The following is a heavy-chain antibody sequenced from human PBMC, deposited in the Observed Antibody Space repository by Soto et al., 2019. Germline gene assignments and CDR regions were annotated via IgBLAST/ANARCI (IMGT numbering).Heavy chain of an antibody. CDR3: AKDRLAGNFDY. CDR1: GFTFNNYA. Sequence: EVQLLDSWGGLVQPGGSLGLSCAASGFTFNNYAMNWVRQAPGMGLEWVATISNTGGGTYYADSVKGRFTISRDNSKNTLYLQMSSLRVEDTAVYYCAKDRLAGNFDYWGQGTQVTVSS. V-gene: IGHV3-23*01. J-gene: IGHJ4*02. CDR2: ISNTGGGT.